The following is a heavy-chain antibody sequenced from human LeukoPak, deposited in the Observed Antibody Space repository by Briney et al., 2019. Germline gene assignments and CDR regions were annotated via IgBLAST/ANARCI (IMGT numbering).Heavy chain of an antibody. V-gene: IGHV1-69*06. Sequence: SVKVSCKASGGTFSSYAISWVRQAPGQGLEWMGGIIPIFGTANYAQKFQGRVTITADKSTSTAYMELSSLRSEDTAVYYCARERDTMVRGETRPYFDYWSQGTLVTVSS. CDR2: IIPIFGTA. J-gene: IGHJ4*02. CDR1: GGTFSSYA. D-gene: IGHD3-10*01. CDR3: ARERDTMVRGETRPYFDY.